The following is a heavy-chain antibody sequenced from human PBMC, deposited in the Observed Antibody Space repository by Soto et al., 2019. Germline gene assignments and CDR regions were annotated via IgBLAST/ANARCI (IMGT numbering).Heavy chain of an antibody. Sequence: SETLSLTCAVYGGSFSGYYWSWIRQPPGKGLEWIGEINHSGSTNYNPSLKSRVTISVDTSKNQFSLKLSSVTAADTAVYYCAIRSKYYDFWSGYYSDYWGQGTLVTVSS. CDR1: GGSFSGYY. D-gene: IGHD3-3*01. J-gene: IGHJ4*02. CDR3: AIRSKYYDFWSGYYSDY. V-gene: IGHV4-34*01. CDR2: INHSGST.